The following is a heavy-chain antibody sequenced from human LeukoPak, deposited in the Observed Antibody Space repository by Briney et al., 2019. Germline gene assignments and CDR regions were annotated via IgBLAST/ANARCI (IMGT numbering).Heavy chain of an antibody. J-gene: IGHJ4*02. CDR2: INHSGGA. CDR3: ARVPLRFLEPFDY. V-gene: IGHV4-34*01. D-gene: IGHD3-3*01. CDR1: GGSFSGYY. Sequence: SETLSLTCAVYGGSFSGYYWSWIRQPPGKGLEWIGEINHSGGANYNPSLKRRVTISADTSKSQFSLKLGSVTAADTAVYYCARVPLRFLEPFDYWGQGTLVTVSS.